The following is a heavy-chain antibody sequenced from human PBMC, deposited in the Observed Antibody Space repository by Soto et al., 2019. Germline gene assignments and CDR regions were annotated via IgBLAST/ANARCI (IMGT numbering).Heavy chain of an antibody. D-gene: IGHD2-8*01. CDR1: GYTFTSYG. CDR2: ISAYNGNT. Sequence: ASVKVSCKASGYTFTSYGISWVRQAPGQGLEWMGWISAYNGNTNYAQKPQGRVTMTTDTSTSTAYMELRSLRSDDTAVYYCATQPCTNGVCYTNYWGQGTLVTVSS. V-gene: IGHV1-18*01. CDR3: ATQPCTNGVCYTNY. J-gene: IGHJ4*02.